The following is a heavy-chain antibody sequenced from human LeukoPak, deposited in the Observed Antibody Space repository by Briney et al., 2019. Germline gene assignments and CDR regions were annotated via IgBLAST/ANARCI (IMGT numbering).Heavy chain of an antibody. V-gene: IGHV3-23*01. D-gene: IGHD3-3*01. CDR2: ISGSGGST. J-gene: IGHJ4*02. Sequence: GGSLRLSCAASGFTFSSYAMSWVRQAPGKGLEWVSAISGSGGSTYYADSVKGRFTISRDNSKNTLYLQMNSLRAEDTAVYYCARLFWSGYYLDYWGQGTLVTVSS. CDR3: ARLFWSGYYLDY. CDR1: GFTFSSYA.